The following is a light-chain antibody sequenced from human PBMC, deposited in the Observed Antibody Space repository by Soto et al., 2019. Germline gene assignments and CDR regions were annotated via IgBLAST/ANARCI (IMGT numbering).Light chain of an antibody. CDR2: DAS. CDR3: QQRSNWHLT. V-gene: IGKV3-11*01. J-gene: IGKJ4*01. CDR1: QSVSSY. Sequence: TLSLSPGERATLSCRASQSVSSYLAWYQQKPGQAPRLLIYDASNRATGIPARFSGSGSGTDFTLTISSLEPEDFAVYYCQQRSNWHLTFGGGTKGDTK.